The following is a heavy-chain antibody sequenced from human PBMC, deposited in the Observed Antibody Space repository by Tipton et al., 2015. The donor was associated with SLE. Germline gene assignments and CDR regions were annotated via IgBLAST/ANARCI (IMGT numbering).Heavy chain of an antibody. CDR2: IYYSGST. V-gene: IGHV4-59*01. CDR1: GGSISSYY. J-gene: IGHJ3*02. D-gene: IGHD6-13*01. CDR3: ARDSPISSWARDI. Sequence: TLSLTCTVSGGSISSYYWSWIRQPPGKGLEWIGYIYYSGSTNYNPSLKSRVTISVDTSKNQFSLKLSSVTAADTAVYYCARDSPISSWARDIWGQGTMVTVSS.